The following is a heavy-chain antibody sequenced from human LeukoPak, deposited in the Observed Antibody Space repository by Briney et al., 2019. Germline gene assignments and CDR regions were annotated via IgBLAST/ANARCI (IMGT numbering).Heavy chain of an antibody. Sequence: SETLSLTCTVYGGSISSYYWSWIRQPPGKGVEWIGYIYYSGSTNYNPSLKSRVTISVDTSKNQFSLKLSSVTAADTAVYYCARERRSSGWYDYFDYWGQGTLVTVSS. D-gene: IGHD6-19*01. CDR3: ARERRSSGWYDYFDY. CDR1: GGSISSYY. CDR2: IYYSGST. V-gene: IGHV4-59*01. J-gene: IGHJ4*02.